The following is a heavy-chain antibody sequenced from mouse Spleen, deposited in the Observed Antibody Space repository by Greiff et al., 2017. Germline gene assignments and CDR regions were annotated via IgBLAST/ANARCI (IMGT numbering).Heavy chain of an antibody. J-gene: IGHJ2*01. CDR1: GYTFTSYW. CDR3: GREDYSNYEGD. CDR2: LHPSDSDT. D-gene: IGHD2-5*01. V-gene: IGHV1-74*01. Sequence: QVQLKQPGAELVKPGASVKVSCKASGYTFTSYWMHWVKQRPGQGLEWIGWLHPSDSDTNYNQKFKGKATLTVDKSSSTAYMQLSSLTSEDSAVYYCGREDYSNYEGDWGQGTTLTVSS.